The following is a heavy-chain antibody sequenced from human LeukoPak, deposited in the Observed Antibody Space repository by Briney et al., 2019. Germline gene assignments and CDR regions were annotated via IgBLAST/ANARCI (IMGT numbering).Heavy chain of an antibody. V-gene: IGHV3-48*01. D-gene: IGHD2-15*01. CDR2: ISSSSSTI. Sequence: PXGSXXXXCXASGFTFSSYSMXXVRQAPGKGXXXXSXISSSSSTIYYADSVKGRFTISRDNAKNSLYLQMNSLRAEDTAVYYCASWAVVVVAANRDYWGQGTLVTVSS. CDR1: GFTFSSYS. CDR3: ASWAVVVVAANRDY. J-gene: IGHJ4*02.